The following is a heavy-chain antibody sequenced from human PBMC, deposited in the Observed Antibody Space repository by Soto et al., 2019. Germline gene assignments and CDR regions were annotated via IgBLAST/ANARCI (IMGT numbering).Heavy chain of an antibody. Sequence: SETLSLTCTVSGASITQYYWNWIRQSPGKGLEWIVSVSSTGSTVYNPSLTSRVTVSLDTSKNQFSLTLNSVTAADTAVYYCARDVRSGSDILTGYYYNWFDPWGQGTLVTVSS. CDR1: GASITQYY. V-gene: IGHV4-59*01. D-gene: IGHD3-9*01. CDR2: VSSTGST. J-gene: IGHJ5*02. CDR3: ARDVRSGSDILTGYYYNWFDP.